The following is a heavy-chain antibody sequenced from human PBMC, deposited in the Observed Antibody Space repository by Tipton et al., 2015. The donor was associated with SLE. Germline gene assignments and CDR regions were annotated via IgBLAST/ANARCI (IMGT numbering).Heavy chain of an antibody. J-gene: IGHJ3*02. Sequence: TLSLTCTVSGGSISSGGYYWSWIRQHPGRGLEWIGYIYYSGSTHYNPSLKSRVTISVDTSKNQFSLKLSSVTAADTAVYYCARATEKLAARKAFDIWGQGTMVTVSS. CDR3: ARATEKLAARKAFDI. V-gene: IGHV4-31*03. CDR2: IYYSGST. CDR1: GGSISSGGYY. D-gene: IGHD6-6*01.